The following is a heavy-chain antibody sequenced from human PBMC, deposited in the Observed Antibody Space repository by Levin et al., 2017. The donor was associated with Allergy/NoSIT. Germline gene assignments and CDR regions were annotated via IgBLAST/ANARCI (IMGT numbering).Heavy chain of an antibody. J-gene: IGHJ3*02. V-gene: IGHV3-7*01. Sequence: ESLKISCAASGFTLSSYWMTWVRQAPGKGLEWVANIKQDGSEKNYADSVKGRFTISRDNAKNSLYLQMNSLRAEDTAVYSCARDLTYYYDRTGYYDASDRSGYDDAFDIWGQGTMVTVSS. CDR2: IKQDGSEK. D-gene: IGHD3-22*01. CDR1: GFTLSSYW. CDR3: ARDLTYYYDRTGYYDASDRSGYDDAFDI.